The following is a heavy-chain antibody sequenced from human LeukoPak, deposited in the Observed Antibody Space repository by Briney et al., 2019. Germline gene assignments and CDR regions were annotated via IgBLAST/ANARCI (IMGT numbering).Heavy chain of an antibody. CDR2: MNPNSGNT. V-gene: IGHV1-8*03. J-gene: IGHJ4*02. Sequence: GASVKVSCKASGYTFTSYYIHWVRQATGQGLEWMGWMNPNSGNTGYAQKFQGRVTITRNTSISTAYMELSSLRSEDTAVYYCARVYSSGWHDYWGQGILVTVSS. CDR3: ARVYSSGWHDY. D-gene: IGHD6-19*01. CDR1: GYTFTSYY.